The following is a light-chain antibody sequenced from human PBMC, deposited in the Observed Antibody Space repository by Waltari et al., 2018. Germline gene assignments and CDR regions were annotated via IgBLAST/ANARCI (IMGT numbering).Light chain of an antibody. V-gene: IGKV1-39*01. CDR1: QSISDY. CDR3: QQYYNTPFT. Sequence: DVQLTQSPSSLSASVGDRVTITCRASQSISDYLNWYQVKPGKAPSLLIYAASSLQSGVPSRFSGRGSGTDFTLTISSLQAEDVALYYCQQYYNTPFTFGPGTKVDIK. CDR2: AAS. J-gene: IGKJ3*01.